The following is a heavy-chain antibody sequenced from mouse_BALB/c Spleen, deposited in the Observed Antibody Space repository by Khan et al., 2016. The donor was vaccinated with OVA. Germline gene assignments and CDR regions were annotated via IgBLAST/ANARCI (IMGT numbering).Heavy chain of an antibody. V-gene: IGHV5-6*01. Sequence: EVELVESGGDLVKPGGSLKLSCADSGFTFSTYGMSWVRQTPDKRLEWVATISSGGSYTYYPDSVKGRFTISRDNAKNTLYLQMSSLKSEDTAMFSCARLAYYYGSEGFAYWGQGTLVNVS. J-gene: IGHJ3*01. CDR1: GFTFSTYG. D-gene: IGHD1-1*01. CDR3: ARLAYYYGSEGFAY. CDR2: ISSGGSYT.